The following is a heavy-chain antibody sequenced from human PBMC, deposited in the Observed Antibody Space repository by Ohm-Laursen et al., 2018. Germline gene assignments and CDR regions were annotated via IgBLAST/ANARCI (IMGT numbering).Heavy chain of an antibody. CDR2: VSSSSTTI. CDR1: GFTFSSYS. J-gene: IGHJ4*02. Sequence: SLRLSCTASGFTFSSYSMNWVRQAPGKGLEWVSLVSSSSTTIYYADSVKGRFTISRDNAKNSLFLQMNSLRAEDTAVYYCARRFDSWGQGTLVTVSP. CDR3: ARRFDS. V-gene: IGHV3-48*01.